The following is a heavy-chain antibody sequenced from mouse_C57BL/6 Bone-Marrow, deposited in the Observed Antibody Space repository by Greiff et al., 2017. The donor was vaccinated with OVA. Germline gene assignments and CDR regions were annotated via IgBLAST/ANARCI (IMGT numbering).Heavy chain of an antibody. CDR1: GYTFTSYW. D-gene: IGHD2-5*01. Sequence: VQLQQSGTVLARPGASVKMSCKTSGYTFTSYWMHWVKQRPGQGLEWIGAIYPGNSDTSYNQKFKGKAKLTAVTSASTAYMELSSLTNEDSAVYYCTRSRDYSNYFDYWGQGTTLTVSS. V-gene: IGHV1-5*01. J-gene: IGHJ2*01. CDR2: IYPGNSDT. CDR3: TRSRDYSNYFDY.